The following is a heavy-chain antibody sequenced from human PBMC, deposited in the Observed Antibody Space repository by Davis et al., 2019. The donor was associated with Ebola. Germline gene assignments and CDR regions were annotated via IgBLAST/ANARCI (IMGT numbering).Heavy chain of an antibody. CDR1: GYTFTTYD. Sequence: ASVKVSCKTSGYTFTTYDINWVRQAPGQGLEWVGWISANNGLTNYVQKLQGRVTMTTDTSTSTAYMELRSLTSDDTAVYYCARGGGSTQSGIDYWGQGTLVTVSS. CDR3: ARGGGSTQSGIDY. J-gene: IGHJ4*02. CDR2: ISANNGLT. V-gene: IGHV1-18*01. D-gene: IGHD3-10*01.